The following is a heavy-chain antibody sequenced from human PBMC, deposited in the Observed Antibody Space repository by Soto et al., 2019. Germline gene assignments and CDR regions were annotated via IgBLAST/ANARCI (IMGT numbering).Heavy chain of an antibody. Sequence: GCYRSCISKNPGTGLEWIGEINHSGSTNYNPSLKSRVTISVDMSKNQFSLKLTSVTAAVMVVYYCARDKISRSRHYWGTGPLVPV. CDR2: INHSGST. J-gene: IGHJ4*02. V-gene: IGHV4-34*01. CDR1: GCY. CDR3: ARDKISRSRHY.